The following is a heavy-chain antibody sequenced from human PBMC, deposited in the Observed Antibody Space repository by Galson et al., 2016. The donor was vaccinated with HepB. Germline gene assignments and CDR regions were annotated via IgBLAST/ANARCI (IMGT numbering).Heavy chain of an antibody. CDR2: IKSDGSEK. CDR3: ARVGVTTDY. CDR1: GFTSNAFA. D-gene: IGHD4-17*01. Sequence: SLRLSCAASGFTSNAFAMIWVRQAPGKGLEWVANIKSDGSEKYYVDSVKGRFTISRDNAQNSLYLQMNSLRVEDTAVYYCARVGVTTDYWGQGTLVTVSS. J-gene: IGHJ4*02. V-gene: IGHV3-7*01.